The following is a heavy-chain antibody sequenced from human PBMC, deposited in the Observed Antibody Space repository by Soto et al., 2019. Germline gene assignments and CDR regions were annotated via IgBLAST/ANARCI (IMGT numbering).Heavy chain of an antibody. CDR2: INSDGSST. CDR3: ANFGKQVWLGDRPGGYGMEV. J-gene: IGHJ6*04. D-gene: IGHD5-18*01. V-gene: IGHV3-74*01. CDR1: GFTFSSYW. Sequence: GGSLRLSCAASGFTFSSYWMHWVRQAPGKGLVWVSRINSDGSSTSYADSVKGRFTISRDNAKNTLYLQMNSLRAEDTAVYYCANFGKQVWLGDRPGGYGMEVWGKGTRVTASS.